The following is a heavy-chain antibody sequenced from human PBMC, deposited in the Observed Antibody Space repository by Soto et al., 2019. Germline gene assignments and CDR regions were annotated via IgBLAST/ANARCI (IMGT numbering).Heavy chain of an antibody. CDR2: TYYRSQWYT. Sequence: SQTLSLTCAISGDSVSSNIVVWNWIRQSPSRGLEWLGRTYYRSQWYTDYAVSVEGRIIINPDTSKNQVSLQVNSVTPEDTAVYYCVRLVGNSWFDYWGQGTLVTVS. J-gene: IGHJ4*02. CDR3: VRLVGNSWFDY. CDR1: GDSVSSNIVV. V-gene: IGHV6-1*01. D-gene: IGHD2-21*01.